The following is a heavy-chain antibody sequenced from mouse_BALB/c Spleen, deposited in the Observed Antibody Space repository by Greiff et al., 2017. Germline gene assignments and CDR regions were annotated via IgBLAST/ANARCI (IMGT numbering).Heavy chain of an antibody. CDR3: ARFGNYSFDY. CDR1: GFNIKDYY. D-gene: IGHD2-1*01. V-gene: IGHV14-1*02. CDR2: IDPENGNT. Sequence: VQLQQSGAELVRPGALVKLSCKASGFNIKDYYMHWVKQRPEQGLEWIGWIDPENGNTIYDPKFQGKASITADTSSNTAYLQLSSLTSEDTAVYYCARFGNYSFDYWGQGTTLIVSS. J-gene: IGHJ2*01.